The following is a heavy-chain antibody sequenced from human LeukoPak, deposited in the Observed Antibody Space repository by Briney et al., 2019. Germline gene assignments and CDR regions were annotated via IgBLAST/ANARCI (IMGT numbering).Heavy chain of an antibody. CDR3: AGGYYYDSSGYLG. CDR1: GGSITSYY. J-gene: IGHJ4*01. CDR2: FSYSGST. V-gene: IGHV4-59*08. Sequence: KPSETQSLTCTVSGGSITSYYWNWMRQPPGKGLEWLGYFSYSGSTNYNPSLKSRVSISADTSKNQFSLKLSSVTAADTAVYYCAGGYYYDSSGYLGWGHGTLVTVSS. D-gene: IGHD3-22*01.